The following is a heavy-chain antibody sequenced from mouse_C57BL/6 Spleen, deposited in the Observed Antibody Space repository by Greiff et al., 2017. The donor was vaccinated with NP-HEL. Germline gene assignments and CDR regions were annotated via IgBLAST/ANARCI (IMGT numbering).Heavy chain of an antibody. D-gene: IGHD2-12*01. CDR1: GYAFSSSW. CDR3: ARGLYDY. V-gene: IGHV1-82*01. CDR2: IYPGDGDT. Sequence: QVQLKESGPELVKPGASVKISCKASGYAFSSSWMNWVKQRPGKGLEWIGRIYPGDGDTNYNGKFKGKATLTADKSSSTAYMQLSSLTSEDSAVYFCARGLYDYWGQGTTRTVSS. J-gene: IGHJ2*01.